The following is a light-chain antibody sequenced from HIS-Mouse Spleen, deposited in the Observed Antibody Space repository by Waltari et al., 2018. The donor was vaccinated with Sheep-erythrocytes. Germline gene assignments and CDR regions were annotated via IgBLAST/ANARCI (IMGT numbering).Light chain of an antibody. CDR2: GAS. CDR1: QSVSSN. CDR3: QQYNNWLAT. J-gene: IGKJ1*01. V-gene: IGKV3-15*01. Sequence: EIVMTQSPATLSVSPGERAPLSCRASQSVSSNLAWYQQKPGQAPRLLIYGASTRATGIPARVSGSGSGTEFTLTISSRQSEDFAVYYCQQYNNWLATFGEGTKVAIK.